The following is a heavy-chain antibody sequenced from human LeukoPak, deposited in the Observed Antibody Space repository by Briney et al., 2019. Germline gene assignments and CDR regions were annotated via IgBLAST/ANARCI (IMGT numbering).Heavy chain of an antibody. V-gene: IGHV3-74*03. J-gene: IGHJ4*02. CDR3: IRDEALWRLDY. CDR2: IDEGGSNA. Sequence: GGSLRLSCAASGFTFSNHWMHWVRQAPGKGLVWVSRIDEGGSNAMYADSVKGRFSISRDNAKNTVNLQMDSLRAEDTGVYYCIRDEALWRLDYWGQGTLVTVSS. D-gene: IGHD2-21*01. CDR1: GFTFSNHW.